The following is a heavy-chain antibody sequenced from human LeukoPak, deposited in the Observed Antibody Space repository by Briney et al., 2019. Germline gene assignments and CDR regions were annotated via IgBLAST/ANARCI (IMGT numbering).Heavy chain of an antibody. CDR3: ARSPFNLYFDF. J-gene: IGHJ4*02. V-gene: IGHV4-39*07. Sequence: SETLSLTCTVSGDSLSDTNNYRGWVRQPPGKGLEWIGSIYYSGTTIYNPSLKSRVTVSVDTSKNQYFLRLTSVTAADTAVYFCARSPFNLYFDFWGQGTLGPVSS. D-gene: IGHD2-15*01. CDR2: IYYSGTT. CDR1: GDSLSDTNNY.